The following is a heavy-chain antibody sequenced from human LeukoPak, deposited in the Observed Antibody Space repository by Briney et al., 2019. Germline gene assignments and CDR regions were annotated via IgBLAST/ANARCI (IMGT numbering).Heavy chain of an antibody. CDR3: ARGLYSGSYYASYYYYGMDV. CDR1: GYSFTSYW. V-gene: IGHV5-51*01. CDR2: IYPGDSDT. Sequence: GESLKISCKGSGYSFTSYWIGWVRQMPGKGLEWMGIIYPGDSDTRYSPSFQGQVTISADKSISTAYLQWSSLKASDTAMYYCARGLYSGSYYASYYYYGMDVWGQGTTVTVSS. D-gene: IGHD1-26*01. J-gene: IGHJ6*02.